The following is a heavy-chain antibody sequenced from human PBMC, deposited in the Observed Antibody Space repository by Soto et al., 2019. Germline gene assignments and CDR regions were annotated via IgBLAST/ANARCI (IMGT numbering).Heavy chain of an antibody. J-gene: IGHJ5*02. D-gene: IGHD1-26*01. CDR1: GGSISSGYYY. CDR2: IYYNGGT. CDR3: ASIVGAASGWFDP. V-gene: IGHV4-30-4*01. Sequence: QVQLQESGPGLVKPSQTLSLTCSVSGGSISSGYYYWSWIRQPPGKGLEWIGYIYYNGGTYYNPSLKRLVIISVDTSKNQFSLKLTSVTAADTAVYYCASIVGAASGWFDPCGQGTLVTVSS.